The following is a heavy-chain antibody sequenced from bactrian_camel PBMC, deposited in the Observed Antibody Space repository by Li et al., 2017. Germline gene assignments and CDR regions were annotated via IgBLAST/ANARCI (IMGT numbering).Heavy chain of an antibody. J-gene: IGHJ4*01. D-gene: IGHD4*01. V-gene: IGHV3-2*01. CDR1: GLTFTFRSYG. CDR2: IHTDGSTT. Sequence: HVQLVESGGGLVQPGGSLGLSCAASGLTFTFRSYGMTWVRQARGKGLEWVPNIHTDGSTTYAESVKGRFTISRDNAKNTVFLQMNSLKSEDTALYYCAATTSDSSNWGQGTQVTVS. CDR3: AATTSDSSN.